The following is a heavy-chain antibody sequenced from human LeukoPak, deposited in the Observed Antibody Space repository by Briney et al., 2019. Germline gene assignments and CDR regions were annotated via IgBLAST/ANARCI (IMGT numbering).Heavy chain of an antibody. CDR2: ISAYNGNT. CDR3: ARDTRPHYDFWSGYYAFDY. Sequence: ASVKVSRKASGYTFTSYGISWVRQAPGQGLEWMGWISAYNGNTNYAQKLQGRVTMTTDTSTSTAYMELRSLRSDDTAVYYCARDTRPHYDFWSGYYAFDYWGQGTLVTVSS. V-gene: IGHV1-18*01. CDR1: GYTFTSYG. J-gene: IGHJ4*02. D-gene: IGHD3-3*01.